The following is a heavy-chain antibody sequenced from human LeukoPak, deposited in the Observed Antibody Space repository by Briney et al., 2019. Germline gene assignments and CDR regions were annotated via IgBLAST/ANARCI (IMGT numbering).Heavy chain of an antibody. V-gene: IGHV4-4*09. Sequence: SETLSLTCTVSGGSISSYYWSWIRQPPGKGLEWIGYIYASGSTNYNPSLKSRVTMSVDTSKNQFSLKLSSVTSADTAVYYCARRYGYYIGGRFNDVRNYYYYMGVWGKGTTVTVSS. CDR1: GGSISSYY. CDR2: IYASGST. CDR3: ARRYGYYIGGRFNDVRNYYYYMGV. J-gene: IGHJ6*03. D-gene: IGHD2-15*01.